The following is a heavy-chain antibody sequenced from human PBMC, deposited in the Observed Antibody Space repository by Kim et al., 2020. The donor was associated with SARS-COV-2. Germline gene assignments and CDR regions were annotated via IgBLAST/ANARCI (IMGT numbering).Heavy chain of an antibody. Sequence: SETLSLTCTVSGGSISSGGYYWSWIGQHPGKGLEWIGYIYYSGSTYYNRSLKSRVTISVDTSKNQFSLKLSSVTAADTAVYYCARDGPYFYDSSGYYAVGVWGQGTTVTVSS. D-gene: IGHD3-22*01. CDR2: IYYSGST. J-gene: IGHJ6*02. V-gene: IGHV4-31*03. CDR3: ARDGPYFYDSSGYYAVGV. CDR1: GGSISSGGYY.